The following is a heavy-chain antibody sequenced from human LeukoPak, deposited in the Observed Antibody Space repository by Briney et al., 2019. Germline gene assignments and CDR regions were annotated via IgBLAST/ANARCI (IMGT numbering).Heavy chain of an antibody. D-gene: IGHD1-26*01. CDR2: IYYSGST. CDR1: GGSISSSSYY. Sequence: PSETLPLTCTVSGGSISSSSYYWGWIRQPPGKGLEWIGSIYYSGSTYYNPSLKSRVTISVDTSKNQFSLKLSSVTAADTAVYYCGLGSYYYYYYMDVWGKGTTVTVSS. J-gene: IGHJ6*03. CDR3: GLGSYYYYYYMDV. V-gene: IGHV4-39*07.